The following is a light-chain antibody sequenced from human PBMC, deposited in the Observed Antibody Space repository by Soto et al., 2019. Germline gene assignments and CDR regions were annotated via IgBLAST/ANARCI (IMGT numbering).Light chain of an antibody. Sequence: EIVLTQSPGTLSLSPGERVTLSCRASQSVSNRYLVWYQQKPGQVPRLLIYGASSRATGVPDRFSGSGSGTDFTLTISRLEPEDFAVYYCQQYGSSPLTFGGGTKVEIK. J-gene: IGKJ4*01. CDR3: QQYGSSPLT. CDR1: QSVSNRY. V-gene: IGKV3-20*01. CDR2: GAS.